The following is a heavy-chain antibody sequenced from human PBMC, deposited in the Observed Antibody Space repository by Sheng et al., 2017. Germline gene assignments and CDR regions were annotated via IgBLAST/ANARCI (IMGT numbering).Heavy chain of an antibody. V-gene: IGHV4-59*01. CDR2: IYYSGST. CDR3: AREGGPYGGNSIDY. D-gene: IGHD4-17*01. Sequence: QVQLQESGPGLVKPSETLSLTCTVSGGSISSYYWSWIRQPPGKGLEWIGYIYYSGSTNYNPSLKSRVTISVDTSKNQFSLKLSSVTAADTAVYYCAREGGPYGGNSIDYWGQGTLVTVSS. J-gene: IGHJ4*02. CDR1: GGSISSYY.